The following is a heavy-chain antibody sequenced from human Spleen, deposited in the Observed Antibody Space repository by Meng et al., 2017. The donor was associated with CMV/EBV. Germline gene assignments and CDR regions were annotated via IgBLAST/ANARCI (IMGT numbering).Heavy chain of an antibody. J-gene: IGHJ4*02. CDR3: AREDSGYYFDY. CDR1: GGSVNSISNY. Sequence: SETLSLTCSVSGGSVNSISNYWNWIRQPPGKGLEWIGYIYYSGSTNYNPSLKSRVTISVDTSKNQFSLKLSSVTAADTAVYYCAREDSGYYFDYWGQGTLVTVSS. V-gene: IGHV4-61*01. CDR2: IYYSGST. D-gene: IGHD6-25*01.